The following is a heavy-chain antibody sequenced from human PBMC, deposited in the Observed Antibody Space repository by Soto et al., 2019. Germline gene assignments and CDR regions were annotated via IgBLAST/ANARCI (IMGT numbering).Heavy chain of an antibody. D-gene: IGHD1-1*01. CDR1: GGSMFSYY. CDR3: AMEGASSYAPGHFDN. Sequence: SETLSLTCTVSGGSMFSYYWSWIRQPAGKGLEWIARIYGSGGTNYNPSLKSRVTMSLDTSKNKFSLRLTSVTAADTAVYYCAMEGASSYAPGHFDNSGPGTLVRGSS. V-gene: IGHV4-4*07. J-gene: IGHJ4*02. CDR2: IYGSGGT.